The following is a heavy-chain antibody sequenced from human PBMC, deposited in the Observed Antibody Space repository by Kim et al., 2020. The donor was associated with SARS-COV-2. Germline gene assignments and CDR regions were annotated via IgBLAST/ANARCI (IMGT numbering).Heavy chain of an antibody. J-gene: IGHJ4*02. V-gene: IGHV1-8*01. D-gene: IGHD1-7*01. Sequence: ASVKVSCKASGYTFTSYDINWVRQATGQGLEWMGWMNPNSGNTGYAQKFQGRVTMTRNTSISTAYMELSSLRSEDTAVYYCARGLRRYNWNYWALWGQGTLVTVSS. CDR2: MNPNSGNT. CDR3: ARGLRRYNWNYWAL. CDR1: GYTFTSYD.